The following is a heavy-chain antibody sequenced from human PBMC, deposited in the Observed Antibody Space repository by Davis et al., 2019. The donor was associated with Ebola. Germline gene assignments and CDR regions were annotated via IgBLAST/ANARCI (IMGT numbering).Heavy chain of an antibody. CDR1: GGSISSYY. D-gene: IGHD3-22*01. CDR3: ARVTYYYDSSGSLYYFDY. Sequence: MPGGSLRLSCTVSGGSISSYYWSWIRRPPGKGLEWIGYIYYSGSTNYNPSLKSRVTISVDTSKNQFSLKLSSVTAADTAVYYCARVTYYYDSSGSLYYFDYWGQGTLVTVSS. J-gene: IGHJ4*02. V-gene: IGHV4-59*01. CDR2: IYYSGST.